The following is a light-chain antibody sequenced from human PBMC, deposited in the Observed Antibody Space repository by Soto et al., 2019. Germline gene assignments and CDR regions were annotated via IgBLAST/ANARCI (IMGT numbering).Light chain of an antibody. Sequence: EIVLTQSPATLSLSPGERATLSCRASQSVRSYLAWYQQKPGQAPRLLIYDASNRATGIPARFSGSGSGTDFTRTISSLEPEDFAVYYCQQRSNWPPVWTFGQGTKVEIK. CDR3: QQRSNWPPVWT. V-gene: IGKV3-11*01. CDR2: DAS. CDR1: QSVRSY. J-gene: IGKJ1*01.